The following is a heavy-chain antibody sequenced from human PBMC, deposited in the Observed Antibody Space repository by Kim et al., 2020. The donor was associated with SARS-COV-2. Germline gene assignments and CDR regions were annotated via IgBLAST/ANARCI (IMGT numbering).Heavy chain of an antibody. V-gene: IGHV3-33*01. D-gene: IGHD3-10*01. J-gene: IGHJ4*02. CDR3: ARETKTTNYYGSGGGAWEY. CDR1: GFTFSSYG. Sequence: GGSLRLSCAASGFTFSSYGMHWVRQAPGKGLEWVAVIWYDGSNKYYADSVKGRFTISRDNSKNTLYLQMNSLRAEDTAVYYCARETKTTNYYGSGGGAWEYWGQGTLVTVSS. CDR2: IWYDGSNK.